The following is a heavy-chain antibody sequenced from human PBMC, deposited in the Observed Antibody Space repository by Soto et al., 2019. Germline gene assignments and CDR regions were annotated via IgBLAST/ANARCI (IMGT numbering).Heavy chain of an antibody. CDR2: INHSGST. V-gene: IGHV4-34*01. Sequence: SETLSLTCAVHGGSFSGYYWSWIRQPPGKGLEWIGEINHSGSTNYNPSLKSRVTISVDTSKNQFSLKLSSVTAADTAVYYCARYDFWRNWFDPWGQGTLVTVSS. J-gene: IGHJ5*02. CDR1: GGSFSGYY. D-gene: IGHD3-3*01. CDR3: ARYDFWRNWFDP.